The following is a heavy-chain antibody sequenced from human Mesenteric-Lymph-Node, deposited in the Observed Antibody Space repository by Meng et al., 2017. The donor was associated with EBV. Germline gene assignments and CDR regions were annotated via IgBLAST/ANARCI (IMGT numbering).Heavy chain of an antibody. J-gene: IGHJ4*02. CDR2: IIPIFGTS. D-gene: IGHD6-13*01. CDR3: AREGIAAATNWGYYFDY. Sequence: QVSAGQSGVEVKKAGASVKVSCKASGVTFSSYAISWVRQAPGQGLEWMGGIIPIFGTSNYAQKFQGRVTITADESTSTAYMELSGLRSEDTAVFYCAREGIAAATNWGYYFDYWGQGTLVTVSS. V-gene: IGHV1-69*01. CDR1: GVTFSSYA.